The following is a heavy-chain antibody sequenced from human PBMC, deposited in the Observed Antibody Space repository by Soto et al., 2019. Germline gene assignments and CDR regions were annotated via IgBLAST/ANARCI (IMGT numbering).Heavy chain of an antibody. J-gene: IGHJ6*02. D-gene: IGHD1-7*01. V-gene: IGHV4-34*01. CDR1: GGSFSGYY. CDR2: INHSGST. Sequence: QVQLQQWGAGLLKPSETLSLTCAVYGGSFSGYYWSWIRQPPGKGLEWIGEINHSGSTNYNPSLKSRVTISVDTSKNQFSLKLSSVTAADTAVYYCARVPRTYNGNYSGGIMDVWGQGTTVTVSS. CDR3: ARVPRTYNGNYSGGIMDV.